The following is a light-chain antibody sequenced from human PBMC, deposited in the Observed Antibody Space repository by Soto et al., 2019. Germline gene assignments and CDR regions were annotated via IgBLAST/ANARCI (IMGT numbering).Light chain of an antibody. V-gene: IGKV2-28*01. CDR2: LGS. J-gene: IGKJ1*01. Sequence: DIVMTQSPLSLPVTPGEPASISCRSSQSLLLSNGYNYLDWYLQKPGQSPQLLIYLGSNRASGVPDRFSGSGSGTDFTLKISRVEAEDVGVYYCMQALQFPWTFGQGTKVEIK. CDR1: QSLLLSNGYNY. CDR3: MQALQFPWT.